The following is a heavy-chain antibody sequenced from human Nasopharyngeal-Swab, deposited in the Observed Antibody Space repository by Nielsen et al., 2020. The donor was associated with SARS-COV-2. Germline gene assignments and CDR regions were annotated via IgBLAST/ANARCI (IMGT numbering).Heavy chain of an antibody. CDR2: INWNGGMT. J-gene: IGHJ4*02. Sequence: CLAPGKGLEWVSGINWNGGMTAYADSVKGRFTISRDNAKNSLYLQMDTLTADDTALYYCARARSGTLDFWGQGTLVTVSS. D-gene: IGHD1-7*01. V-gene: IGHV3-20*03. CDR3: ARARSGTLDF.